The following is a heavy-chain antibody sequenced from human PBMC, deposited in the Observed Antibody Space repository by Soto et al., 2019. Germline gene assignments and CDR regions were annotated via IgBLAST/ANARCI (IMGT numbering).Heavy chain of an antibody. D-gene: IGHD3-16*02. CDR1: GGSISSSSYY. V-gene: IGHV4-39*01. CDR2: IYYSGST. CDR3: ARLEYDYVWGSYRLYYFDY. J-gene: IGHJ4*02. Sequence: NPSETLSLTCTVSGGSISSSSYYWGWIRQPPGKGLEWIGSIYYSGSTYYNPSLKSRVTISVDTSKNQFSLKLSSVTAADTAVYYCARLEYDYVWGSYRLYYFDYWGQGTLVTVSS.